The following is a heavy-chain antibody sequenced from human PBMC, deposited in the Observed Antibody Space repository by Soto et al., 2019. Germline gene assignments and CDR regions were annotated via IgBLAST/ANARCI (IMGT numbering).Heavy chain of an antibody. Sequence: QVQLVQSGTDVKKPGASLKVSCKTSGYTFTSYGISWVRQAPGQGLEFMGWISTYNDNPHYAQSLQDTVTMTIDTTTSTAYLELSSLGSDDTAVYYCARGIKIRGTYYYDYGMDVWGQGTVGTVSS. CDR2: ISTYNDNP. J-gene: IGHJ6*02. CDR1: GYTFTSYG. V-gene: IGHV1-18*04. CDR3: ARGIKIRGTYYYDYGMDV. D-gene: IGHD2-15*01.